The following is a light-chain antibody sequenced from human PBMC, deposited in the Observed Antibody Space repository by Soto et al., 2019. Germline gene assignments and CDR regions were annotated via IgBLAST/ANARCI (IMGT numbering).Light chain of an antibody. CDR3: QQRSNWPPIT. CDR1: QSVGSN. Sequence: ERVMTQSPATLSVSPVERATLSCRASQSVGSNLAWYQQKPGQAPRLLIFGASSRATGVPARFSGSGSGTDFTLTISSLEPEDFAAYYCQQRSNWPPITFGQGTRLEIK. CDR2: GAS. J-gene: IGKJ5*01. V-gene: IGKV3-11*01.